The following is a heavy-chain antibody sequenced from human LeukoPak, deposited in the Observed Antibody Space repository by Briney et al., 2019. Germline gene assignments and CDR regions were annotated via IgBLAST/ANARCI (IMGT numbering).Heavy chain of an antibody. CDR3: ARGRITCSGGSCYSWYLDL. D-gene: IGHD2-15*01. CDR2: ISSSGTSI. CDR1: GFTFSSYS. J-gene: IGHJ2*01. V-gene: IGHV3-48*02. Sequence: GGSLRLSCAASGFTFSSYSMNWVRQAPGKGLEWVSIISSSGTSIYYADSVKVRLTISRDNARTSMYLQMHSLRDEATAVYYCARGRITCSGGSCYSWYLDLWGGGPRVTVST.